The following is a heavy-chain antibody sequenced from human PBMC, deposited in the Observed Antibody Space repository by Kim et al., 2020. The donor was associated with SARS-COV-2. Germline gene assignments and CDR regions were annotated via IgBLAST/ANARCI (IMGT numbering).Heavy chain of an antibody. J-gene: IGHJ4*02. CDR2: ISSSGSTI. D-gene: IGHD3-10*01. V-gene: IGHV3-48*03. Sequence: GGSLRLSCAASGFTFSSYEMNWVRQAPGKGLEWVSYISSSGSTIYYADSVKGRFTISRDNAKNSLYLQMNSLRAEDTAVYYCARGEALGPTAPPVDYWGQGTLVTVSS. CDR1: GFTFSSYE. CDR3: ARGEALGPTAPPVDY.